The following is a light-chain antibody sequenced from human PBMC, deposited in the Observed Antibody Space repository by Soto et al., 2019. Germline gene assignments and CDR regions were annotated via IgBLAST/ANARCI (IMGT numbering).Light chain of an antibody. V-gene: IGKV3-20*01. CDR3: QQYCNSPLT. J-gene: IGKJ4*01. CDR1: QSISSSY. CDR2: GAS. Sequence: EIVLTQSPGTLSLSPGERATLSCRASQSISSSYLAWYQQKPGQAPRLRIYGASSRATGIPDRFSGRGSGTDFTLTISRLEPEDFAVYYCQQYCNSPLTFGGGTKVEIK.